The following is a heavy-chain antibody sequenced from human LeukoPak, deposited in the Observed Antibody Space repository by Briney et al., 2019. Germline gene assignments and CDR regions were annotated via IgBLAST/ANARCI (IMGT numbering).Heavy chain of an antibody. J-gene: IGHJ4*02. CDR1: GGTFSRHA. Sequence: SVKVSCKASGGTFSRHAINWVRQAPGQGLEWMGGIIPMSTTTKYAQKFQGRVTMTEDTSTDTAYMELSSLRSEDTAVYYCATRPKYSGSYYFDYWGQGTLVTVSS. V-gene: IGHV1-69*06. D-gene: IGHD1-26*01. CDR2: IIPMSTTT. CDR3: ATRPKYSGSYYFDY.